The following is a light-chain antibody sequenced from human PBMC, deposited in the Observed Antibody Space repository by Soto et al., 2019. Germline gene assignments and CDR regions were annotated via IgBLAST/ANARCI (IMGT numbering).Light chain of an antibody. V-gene: IGKV1-9*01. CDR1: QGISNF. J-gene: IGKJ1*01. CDR2: AAS. CDR3: QQYNSYSET. Sequence: IQLTQSPYSLSASVGNRVTLTCLASQGISNFLAWYQQKPGKAPKLLIYAASTLQSGVPSRFSGSGSGTEFTLTISSLQPDDFATYYCQQYNSYSETFGQGTKVDI.